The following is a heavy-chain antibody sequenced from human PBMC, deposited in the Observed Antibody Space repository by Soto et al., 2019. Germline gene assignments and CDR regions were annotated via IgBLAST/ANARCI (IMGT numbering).Heavy chain of an antibody. D-gene: IGHD2-15*01. Sequence: APVEVSCKASGYTFTSYYMHWVRQAPGQRLEWMGIINPSGGSTSYAQKFQGRVTMTRDTSTSTVYMELSSLRSEDTAVYYCARRAGYCSGGSCYHNWFDPWGQGTLVTVSS. CDR3: ARRAGYCSGGSCYHNWFDP. V-gene: IGHV1-46*03. CDR1: GYTFTSYY. J-gene: IGHJ5*02. CDR2: INPSGGST.